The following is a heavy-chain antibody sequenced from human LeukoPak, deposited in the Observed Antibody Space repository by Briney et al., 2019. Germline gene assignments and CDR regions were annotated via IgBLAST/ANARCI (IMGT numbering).Heavy chain of an antibody. V-gene: IGHV4-39*01. J-gene: IGHJ3*02. CDR3: ARHPSFGVAIDAFDI. D-gene: IGHD3-3*01. CDR2: IYYSGST. CDR1: GGSISSSSYY. Sequence: SETLSLTCTVTGGSISSSSYYWGWIRQPPGKGLEWIGSIYYSGSTYYNPSLKSRVTISVDTSKNQFSLKLSSVTAADTAVYYCARHPSFGVAIDAFDIWGQGTMVTVSS.